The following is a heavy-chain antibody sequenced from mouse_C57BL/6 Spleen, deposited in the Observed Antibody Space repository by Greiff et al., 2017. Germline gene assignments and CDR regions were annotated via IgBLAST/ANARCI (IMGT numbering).Heavy chain of an antibody. D-gene: IGHD2-3*01. CDR3: ARSMRDY. J-gene: IGHJ4*01. Sequence: VQLQQSGAELMKPGASVKLSCTATGYTFPGYWLAWVNQRPGRGLEWIGEILLGSGSTNCNEKFKGKATFTADTSSNTAYMQLGSLTTEDSTIYYCARSMRDYWGQGTSVTVSS. CDR2: ILLGSGST. CDR1: GYTFPGYW. V-gene: IGHV1-9*01.